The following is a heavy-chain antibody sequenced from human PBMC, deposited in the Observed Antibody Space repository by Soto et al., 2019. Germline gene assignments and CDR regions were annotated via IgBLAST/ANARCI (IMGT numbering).Heavy chain of an antibody. CDR2: ISATGGGT. V-gene: IGHV3-23*01. J-gene: IGHJ4*02. CDR3: AKDRRAGGNSAFYFDF. D-gene: IGHD3-16*01. Sequence: GGSLRLSCAASGFKFSNYAMSWVRQAPGKGLEWVSLISATGGGTYYADSVKGRFTISRDNSHNTLYLQVHSLTAEDTAVYYCAKDRRAGGNSAFYFDFWGQGAQVTSPQ. CDR1: GFKFSNYA.